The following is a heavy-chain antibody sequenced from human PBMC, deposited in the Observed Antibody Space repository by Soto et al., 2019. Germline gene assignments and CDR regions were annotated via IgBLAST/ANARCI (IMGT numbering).Heavy chain of an antibody. D-gene: IGHD2-2*01. CDR1: GFTFSSYG. CDR2: IWYDGSNK. CDR3: ARDLNPNIVVVPAAIGMDV. Sequence: PVGSLRLSCAGSGFTFSSYGMHWVRQAPGKGLEWVAVIWYDGSNKYYADSVKGRFTISRDNSKNTLYLQMKSLRAEDTAVYYCARDLNPNIVVVPAAIGMDVWGQGTTVTVSS. J-gene: IGHJ6*02. V-gene: IGHV3-33*01.